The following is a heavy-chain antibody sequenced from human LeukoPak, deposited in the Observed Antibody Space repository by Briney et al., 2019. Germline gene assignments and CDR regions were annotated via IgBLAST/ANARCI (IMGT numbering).Heavy chain of an antibody. D-gene: IGHD2-2*01. Sequence: SVQVSCKASGGSFSSYAISWVRQAPGQGLEWMGGIIPIFGTANDAQKFQGRVTITTDESTSTAYMELSSLRSEDTAVYYCARDGGYCSSTSCYPTGLDYWGQGTLVTVSS. V-gene: IGHV1-69*05. J-gene: IGHJ4*02. CDR3: ARDGGYCSSTSCYPTGLDY. CDR2: IIPIFGTA. CDR1: GGSFSSYA.